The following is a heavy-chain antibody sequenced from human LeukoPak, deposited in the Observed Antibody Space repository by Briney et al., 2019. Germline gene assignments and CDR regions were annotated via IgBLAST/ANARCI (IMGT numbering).Heavy chain of an antibody. CDR2: INHSGST. J-gene: IGHJ4*02. CDR1: GGSFSGYY. V-gene: IGHV4-34*01. D-gene: IGHD2-2*01. Sequence: SSETLSLTCAVYGGSFSGYYWSWIRQPPGKGLEWIGEINHSGSTNYNPSLKSRVTISVDTSKNQFSLKLSSVIAADTAVYYCARGNIVVVPAAIVRTTVTTDFDYWGQGTLVTVSS. CDR3: ARGNIVVVPAAIVRTTVTTDFDY.